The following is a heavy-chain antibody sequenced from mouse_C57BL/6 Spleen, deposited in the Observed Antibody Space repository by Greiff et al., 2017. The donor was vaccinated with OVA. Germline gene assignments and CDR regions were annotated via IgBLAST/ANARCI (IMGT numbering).Heavy chain of an antibody. CDR3: AREEIYDGYFHYFDY. Sequence: VQLQESDAELVKPGASVKISCKVSGYTFTDHTIHWMKQRPEQGLEWIGYIYPRDGSTKYNEKFKGKATLTADKSSSTAYMQLNSLTSEDSAVYFCAREEIYDGYFHYFDYWGQGTTLTVSS. CDR1: GYTFTDHT. J-gene: IGHJ2*01. D-gene: IGHD2-3*01. CDR2: IYPRDGST. V-gene: IGHV1-78*01.